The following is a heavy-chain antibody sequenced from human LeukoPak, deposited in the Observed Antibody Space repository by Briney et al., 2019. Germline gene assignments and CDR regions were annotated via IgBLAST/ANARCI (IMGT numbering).Heavy chain of an antibody. CDR1: GGSISSYY. CDR3: ARVEWELPSPGV. CDR2: IYYSGST. D-gene: IGHD1-26*01. Sequence: SETLSLTCTVSGGSISSYYWSWIRQPPGKGLEWIGYIYYSGSTNYNPSLKSRVTISVDTSKNQFSLKLSSVTAADTAVYYCARVEWELPSPGVWGQGTLVTVSS. V-gene: IGHV4-59*01. J-gene: IGHJ4*02.